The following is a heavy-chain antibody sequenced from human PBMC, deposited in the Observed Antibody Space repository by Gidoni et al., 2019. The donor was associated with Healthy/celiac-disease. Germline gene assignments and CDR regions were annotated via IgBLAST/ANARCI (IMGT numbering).Heavy chain of an antibody. CDR2: ISWNSGSI. D-gene: IGHD2-15*01. J-gene: IGHJ6*02. CDR1: GFTFDDYA. Sequence: EVQLVESGGGLVQPGGSLRLSCAASGFTFDDYAMHWVRQAPGKGLEWVSGISWNSGSIGYADSVNGRFTISRDNAKNSLYLQMNSLRAEDTALYYCAKDQTVVTTTYGMDVWGQGTTVTVSS. V-gene: IGHV3-9*01. CDR3: AKDQTVVTTTYGMDV.